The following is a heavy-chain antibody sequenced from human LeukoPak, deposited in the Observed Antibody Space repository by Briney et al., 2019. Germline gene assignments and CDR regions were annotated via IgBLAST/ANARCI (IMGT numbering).Heavy chain of an antibody. CDR1: GGSFSGYY. J-gene: IGHJ4*02. CDR3: ARLRGYYGSGSYYKVLYYFDY. V-gene: IGHV4-34*01. CDR2: INHSGST. Sequence: EASETLSLTCAVYGGSFSGYYWSWIRQPPGKGLEWIGEINHSGSTNYNPSLKSRVTISVDTSKNQFSLKLSSVTAADTAVYYCARLRGYYGSGSYYKVLYYFDYWGQGTLVTVSS. D-gene: IGHD3-10*01.